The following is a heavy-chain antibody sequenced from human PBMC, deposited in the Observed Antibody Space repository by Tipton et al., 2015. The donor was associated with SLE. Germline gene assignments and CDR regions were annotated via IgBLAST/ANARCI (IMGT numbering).Heavy chain of an antibody. CDR2: IYSGGSST. D-gene: IGHD6-13*01. Sequence: GSLRLSCAASGFTFSSYAMHWVRQAPGKGLEWVSVIYSGGSSTYYADSVKGRFTISRDNSKNTLYLQMNSLRAEDTAVYYCAKDRADDSSSRGYFDYWGQGTLVTVSS. V-gene: IGHV3-23*03. J-gene: IGHJ4*02. CDR1: GFTFSSYA. CDR3: AKDRADDSSSRGYFDY.